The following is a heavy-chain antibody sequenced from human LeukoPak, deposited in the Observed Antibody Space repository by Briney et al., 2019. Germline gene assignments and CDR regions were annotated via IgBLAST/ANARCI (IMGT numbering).Heavy chain of an antibody. D-gene: IGHD7-27*01. V-gene: IGHV1-8*01. CDR3: ARGPPNWGYDY. CDR2: MSPNSGDT. J-gene: IGHJ4*02. CDR1: GYTFTSYD. Sequence: WASVKVSCKASGYTFTSYDINWVRQATGQRPEWMGWMSPNSGDTGYAQKFQDRVTMTRNTSISTAYMELSSLRSDDTAVYYCARGPPNWGYDYWGPGTLVTVSS.